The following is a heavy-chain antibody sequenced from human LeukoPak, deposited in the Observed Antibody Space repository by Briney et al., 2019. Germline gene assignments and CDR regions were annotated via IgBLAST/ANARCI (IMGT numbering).Heavy chain of an antibody. CDR1: GYTFTSYY. CDR2: INPSGGST. J-gene: IGHJ4*02. Sequence: ASVKVSCKASGYTFTSYYMHWVRQAPGQGLEWMGIINPSGGSTSYAQKFQGRVTMARDTSTSTVYMELSSLRSEDTAVYYCARVPYYYDSSGPHFDYWGQGTLVTVSS. D-gene: IGHD3-22*01. V-gene: IGHV1-46*01. CDR3: ARVPYYYDSSGPHFDY.